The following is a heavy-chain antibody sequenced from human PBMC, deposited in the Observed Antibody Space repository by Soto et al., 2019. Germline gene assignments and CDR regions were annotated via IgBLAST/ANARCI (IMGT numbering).Heavy chain of an antibody. J-gene: IGHJ3*02. CDR3: ASSGSRGIGAFDI. D-gene: IGHD3-22*01. V-gene: IGHV4-30-2*01. Sequence: QQQLQESGSGLVKASQTLSLTCAVSGGSISSGGYSWSWIRQPPGKGLEWIGYIYHGSTYYNPSRKSRVTISIDRSKNQFSLKLTSVTAADTAVYYCASSGSRGIGAFDIWGQGTMVTVSS. CDR1: GGSISSGGYS. CDR2: IYHGST.